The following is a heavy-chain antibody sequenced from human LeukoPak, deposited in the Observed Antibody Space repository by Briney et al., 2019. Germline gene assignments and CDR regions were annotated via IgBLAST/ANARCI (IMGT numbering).Heavy chain of an antibody. CDR3: ARDTIPDSSGYYFSEYFQH. CDR1: GFNYSSYT. V-gene: IGHV3-48*04. D-gene: IGHD3-22*01. Sequence: PGGSLRLSCAASGFNYSSYTMNWVRQAPGMGLEWLSYMSASRGITYYADSVKGRFTISRDNAKNTVYLQMHSLRADETDVYYCARDTIPDSSGYYFSEYFQHWGQGTLVTVSS. J-gene: IGHJ1*01. CDR2: MSASRGIT.